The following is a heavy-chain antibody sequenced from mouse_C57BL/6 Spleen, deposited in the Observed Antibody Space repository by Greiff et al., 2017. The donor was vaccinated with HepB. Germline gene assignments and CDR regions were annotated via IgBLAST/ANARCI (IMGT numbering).Heavy chain of an antibody. CDR3: AFYGNYDY. V-gene: IGHV1-82*01. D-gene: IGHD2-1*01. J-gene: IGHJ2*01. Sequence: QVQLQQSGPELVKPGASVKISCKASGYAFSSSWMNWVKQRPGKGLEWIGRIYPGDGDTNYNGKFKGKATLTADKSSSTAYMQLSSLTSEDSAVYFCAFYGNYDYWGQGTTLTVSS. CDR1: GYAFSSSW. CDR2: IYPGDGDT.